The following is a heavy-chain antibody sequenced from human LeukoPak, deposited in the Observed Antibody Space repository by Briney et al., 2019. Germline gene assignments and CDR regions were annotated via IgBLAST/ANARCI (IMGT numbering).Heavy chain of an antibody. J-gene: IGHJ4*02. CDR3: AREAYYVDYAFDY. CDR1: GFTFSSYE. D-gene: IGHD4-17*01. Sequence: GGSLRLSCAASGFTFSSYEMNWVRQAPGKGLEWVSSISSSSYIYYADSVKGRFTISRDNAKNSLYLQMNSLRAEDTAVYYCAREAYYVDYAFDYWGQGPLVPVSS. V-gene: IGHV3-21*01. CDR2: ISSSSYI.